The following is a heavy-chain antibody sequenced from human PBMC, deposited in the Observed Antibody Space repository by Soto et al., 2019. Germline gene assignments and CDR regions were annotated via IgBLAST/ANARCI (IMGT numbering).Heavy chain of an antibody. D-gene: IGHD5-18*01. CDR3: ASGRGYSYGYVAY. J-gene: IGHJ4*02. CDR2: IYYSGST. V-gene: IGHV4-61*01. Sequence: SETLSLTCTVSGGSVSSGSYYWSWIRQPPGKGLEWIGYIYYSGSTNYNPSLKSRVTISVDTSKNQFSLKLSSVTAADTAVYYCASGRGYSYGYVAYWGQGTLVTVS. CDR1: GGSVSSGSYY.